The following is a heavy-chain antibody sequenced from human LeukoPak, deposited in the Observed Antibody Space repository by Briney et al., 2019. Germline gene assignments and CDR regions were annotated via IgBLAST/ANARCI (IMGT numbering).Heavy chain of an antibody. D-gene: IGHD6-13*01. CDR2: NYWDGDN. CDR3: AHIPSAAAAGINY. V-gene: IGHV2-5*02. CDR1: RLALRTPGVG. Sequence: SAPTLVKPAQTLTLTCTCSRLALRTPGVGVVWIPHPPGKALESLSLNYWDGDNRYSPSLKSRLTITTDTSTRQVVLTMTTMDPVDTATYYCAHIPSAAAAGINYCGEGSLATVYS. J-gene: IGHJ4*02.